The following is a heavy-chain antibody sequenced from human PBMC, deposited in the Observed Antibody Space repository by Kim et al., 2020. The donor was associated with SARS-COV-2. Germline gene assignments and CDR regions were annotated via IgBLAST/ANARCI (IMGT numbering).Heavy chain of an antibody. V-gene: IGHV1-18*01. CDR2: ISAYNGNT. D-gene: IGHD3-10*01. CDR3: AREWWGVWFGELRVYYFDY. Sequence: ASVKVSCKASGYTFTSYGISWVRQAPGQGLEWMGWISAYNGNTNYAQKLQGRVTMTTDTSTSTAYMELRSLRSDDTAVYYCAREWWGVWFGELRVYYFDYWGQGTLVTVSS. J-gene: IGHJ4*02. CDR1: GYTFTSYG.